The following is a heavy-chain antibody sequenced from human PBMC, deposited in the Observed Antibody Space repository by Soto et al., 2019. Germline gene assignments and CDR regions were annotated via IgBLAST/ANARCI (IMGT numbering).Heavy chain of an antibody. CDR1: GFTLNNYA. Sequence: EVQLLESGGGLVQPGGSLRLSCAASGFTLNNYAMTWVRQAPGKGLEWVSAISGGGDTTSYADSVKGRFTVSRDGSKCTLYLQMSSLRAEDTALYYCAKGRGGSGSLTPRVDFWGQGTLVTFSS. D-gene: IGHD3-10*01. CDR2: ISGGGDTT. J-gene: IGHJ4*02. CDR3: AKGRGGSGSLTPRVDF. V-gene: IGHV3-23*01.